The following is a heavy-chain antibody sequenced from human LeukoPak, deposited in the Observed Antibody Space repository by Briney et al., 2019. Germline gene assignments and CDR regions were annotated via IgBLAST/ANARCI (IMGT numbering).Heavy chain of an antibody. CDR3: ARGYCSGSSCYSGFYFDY. J-gene: IGHJ4*02. CDR1: GFTFSRYW. D-gene: IGHD2-15*01. V-gene: IGHV3-7*01. CDR2: IRQDGSEK. Sequence: GGSLRLFCAASGFTFSRYWMSWVRQAPGKGLEWVANIRQDGSEKYFVDSVKGRFTISRDNAKNSLYLQMNSLRAEDTAVYYCARGYCSGSSCYSGFYFDYWGQGALVTVSS.